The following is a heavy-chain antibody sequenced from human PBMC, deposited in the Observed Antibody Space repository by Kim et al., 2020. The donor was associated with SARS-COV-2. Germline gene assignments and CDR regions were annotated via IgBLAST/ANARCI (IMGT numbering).Heavy chain of an antibody. CDR3: AASVPKVVGYCSTSNCYKSDY. V-gene: IGHV1-69*13. CDR2: IIPMYGTT. D-gene: IGHD2-2*02. Sequence: SVKVSCKTSGGTFSSYAISWVRQAPGQGLEWMGGIIPMYGTTNYPQKFQGRVTITADASTSTAYMELSSLRSEDTAVYYCAASVPKVVGYCSTSNCYKSDYWGQGPLVTVSP. J-gene: IGHJ4*02. CDR1: GGTFSSYA.